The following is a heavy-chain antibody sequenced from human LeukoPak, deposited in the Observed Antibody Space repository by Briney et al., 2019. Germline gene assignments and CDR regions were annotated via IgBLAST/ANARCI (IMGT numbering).Heavy chain of an antibody. Sequence: GGSLRLSCAASGFTFSSYWMSWVRQAPGKGLEWVANIKQDGSEKYYVDSVKGRFTISRDNAKNSLYLQMNSLRAEDTALYYCARSGVVVPAAPVRFDPWGQGTLVTVSS. CDR2: IKQDGSEK. V-gene: IGHV3-7*01. CDR3: ARSGVVVPAAPVRFDP. CDR1: GFTFSSYW. J-gene: IGHJ5*02. D-gene: IGHD2-2*01.